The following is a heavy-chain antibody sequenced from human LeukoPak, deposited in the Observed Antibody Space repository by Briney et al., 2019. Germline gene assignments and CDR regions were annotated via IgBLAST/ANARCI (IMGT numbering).Heavy chain of an antibody. CDR3: ARELPFDY. V-gene: IGHV3-74*01. D-gene: IGHD2-15*01. Sequence: PEGSLRLSCAASGFTFSNYWMHWVRQAPGKGLVWVSRIKSDGSRTDYADSVKGRFTISRDNAKNTLYLQMNSLRAEDTAVYYCARELPFDYWGQGTLVTVSS. CDR2: IKSDGSRT. CDR1: GFTFSNYW. J-gene: IGHJ4*02.